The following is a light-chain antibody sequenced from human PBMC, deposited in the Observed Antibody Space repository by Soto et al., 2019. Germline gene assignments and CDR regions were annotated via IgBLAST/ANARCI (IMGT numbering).Light chain of an antibody. Sequence: ERVMTQSPFTLAVAPGERATLSCRASQSITNNLAWYQQKPGQAPRLLIYGASTRAPGIPVRFRGSGSGTEFTLTISSLQSEDFAVYYCQQYNNWPQTFGQGTKVDIK. CDR3: QQYNNWPQT. CDR1: QSITNN. J-gene: IGKJ1*01. V-gene: IGKV3-15*01. CDR2: GAS.